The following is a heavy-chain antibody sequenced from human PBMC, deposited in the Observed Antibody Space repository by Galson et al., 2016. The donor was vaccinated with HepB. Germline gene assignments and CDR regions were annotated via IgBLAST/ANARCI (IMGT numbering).Heavy chain of an antibody. Sequence: SVKVSCKASGYTFTSSGISWVRQAPGQGLEWMGWISGYNGQTNYAQMLQGRVTVTADTSTSTAYMELRSLTSDDTAVYYCARDSDYNVANWGQGTLVTVSS. CDR3: ARDSDYNVAN. V-gene: IGHV1-18*01. D-gene: IGHD4-11*01. CDR2: ISGYNGQT. J-gene: IGHJ4*02. CDR1: GYTFTSSG.